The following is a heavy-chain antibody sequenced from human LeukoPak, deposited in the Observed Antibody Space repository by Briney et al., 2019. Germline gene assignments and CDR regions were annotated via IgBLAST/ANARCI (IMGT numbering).Heavy chain of an antibody. V-gene: IGHV4-4*02. Sequence: SETLSLTCAVSGGSISSSNWWSWVRQPPGKGLEWIGEIYHSGSTNYNPSLKSRVTISVDKSKNQFSLKLSSVTAADTAVYYCAGAPDYYGSGSEFDYWGQGTLVTVSS. CDR2: IYHSGST. D-gene: IGHD3-10*01. J-gene: IGHJ4*02. CDR3: AGAPDYYGSGSEFDY. CDR1: GGSISSSNW.